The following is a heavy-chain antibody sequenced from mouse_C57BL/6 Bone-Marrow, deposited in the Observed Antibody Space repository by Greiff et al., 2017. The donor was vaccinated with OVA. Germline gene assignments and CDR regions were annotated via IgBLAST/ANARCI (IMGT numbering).Heavy chain of an antibody. CDR3: ARRDYYGSSYDAMDY. V-gene: IGHV5-9*01. CDR1: GFTFSSYT. Sequence: EVQRVESGGGLVKPGGSLKLSCAASGFTFSSYTMSWVRQTPEKRLEWVATISGGGGNTYYPDSVKGRFTISRDNAKNTLYLQMSRLRSEDTALYYCARRDYYGSSYDAMDYWGQGTSVTVSS. D-gene: IGHD1-1*01. J-gene: IGHJ4*01. CDR2: ISGGGGNT.